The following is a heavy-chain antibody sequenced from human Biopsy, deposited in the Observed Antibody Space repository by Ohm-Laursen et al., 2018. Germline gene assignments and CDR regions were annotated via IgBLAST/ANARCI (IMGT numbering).Heavy chain of an antibody. D-gene: IGHD3-22*01. V-gene: IGHV4-34*01. Sequence: PGTLSLTCAVYGESFNGYYWSWIRQTPGKGLEWIGEINHSGRTNYNPSLKSQVTISVDTSKNQFSLKVRSLTAADTAVYYCVRGVDYYDPYHYYALDVWGQGTTVTVSS. CDR1: GESFNGYY. CDR2: INHSGRT. J-gene: IGHJ6*02. CDR3: VRGVDYYDPYHYYALDV.